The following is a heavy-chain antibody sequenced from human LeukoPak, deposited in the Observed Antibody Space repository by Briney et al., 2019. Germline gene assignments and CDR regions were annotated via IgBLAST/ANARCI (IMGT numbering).Heavy chain of an antibody. Sequence: GESLKISCKGSGYSFTTYWIAWVRQVPGKGLEWMGTIHPRDSDIRYNPPFQGQVTISADKSISTAYLQWDSLKASDTAMYYCARMIGLGEVSPYFDYWGQGGLVTVSS. CDR3: ARMIGLGEVSPYFDY. CDR2: IHPRDSDI. V-gene: IGHV5-51*01. J-gene: IGHJ4*02. D-gene: IGHD3-16*02. CDR1: GYSFTTYW.